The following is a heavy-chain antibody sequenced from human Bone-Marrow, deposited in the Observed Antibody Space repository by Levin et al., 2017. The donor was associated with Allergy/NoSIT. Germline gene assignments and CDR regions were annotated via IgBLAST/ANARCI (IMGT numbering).Heavy chain of an antibody. CDR1: GFTFSSYA. CDR2: ISGSGGST. D-gene: IGHD3-3*01. Sequence: GGSLRLSCAASGFTFSSYAMSWVRQAPGKGLEWVSAISGSGGSTYYADSVKGRFTISRDNSKNTLYLQMNSLRAEDTAVYYCAKDERFLEWLLIGYWGQGTLVTVSS. J-gene: IGHJ4*02. V-gene: IGHV3-23*01. CDR3: AKDERFLEWLLIGY.